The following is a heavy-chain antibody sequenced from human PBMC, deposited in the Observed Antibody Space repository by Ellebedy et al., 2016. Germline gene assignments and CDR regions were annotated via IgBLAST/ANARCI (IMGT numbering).Heavy chain of an antibody. CDR1: GLPSSTFF. D-gene: IGHD2-2*01. V-gene: IGHV3-23*01. CDR2: ISANGNKR. J-gene: IGHJ4*02. CDR3: RQGHYADY. Sequence: GESLKISXAVSGLPSSTFFMSWVRQAPGKGLEWVATISANGNKRDLADSVQGRFTISRDNFRNTLHLQMNNLRGEDTAVYYCRQGHYADYWGQGTLVTVSS.